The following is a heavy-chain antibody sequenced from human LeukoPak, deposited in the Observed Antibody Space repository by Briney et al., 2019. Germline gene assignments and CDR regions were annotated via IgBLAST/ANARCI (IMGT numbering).Heavy chain of an antibody. CDR3: ANLHSGSYSGFDP. D-gene: IGHD1-26*01. V-gene: IGHV4-59*08. CDR1: GGSISSYY. CDR2: IYYSGST. Sequence: SETLSLTCTVSGGSISSYYWSWIRQPPGKGLEWIGYIYYSGSTNYNPSLKSRVTISVDTSKNQFSLKLSSVTAADTAVYYCANLHSGSYSGFDPWGQGTLVTVSS. J-gene: IGHJ5*02.